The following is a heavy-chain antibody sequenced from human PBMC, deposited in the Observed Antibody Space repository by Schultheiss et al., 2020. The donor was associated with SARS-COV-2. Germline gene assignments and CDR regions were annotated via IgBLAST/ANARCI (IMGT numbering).Heavy chain of an antibody. CDR3: ARGRTMVAATPVVY. CDR1: GFTFNSYA. D-gene: IGHD2-15*01. Sequence: GGSLRLSCAASGFTFNSYAMHWVRQAPGKGLEWVALISFDGSNKYYADSVKGRFIISRDNSKNTLYLQMDSLRPEDTAVYYCARGRTMVAATPVVYWGQGTLVTVSS. V-gene: IGHV3-30-3*01. J-gene: IGHJ4*02. CDR2: ISFDGSNK.